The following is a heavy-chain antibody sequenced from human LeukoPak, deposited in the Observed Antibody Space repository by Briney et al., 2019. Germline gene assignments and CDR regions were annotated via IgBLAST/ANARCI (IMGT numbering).Heavy chain of an antibody. CDR2: MNPNSGNT. D-gene: IGHD3-3*01. CDR3: ATQYYDFWSGYYASYGMDV. J-gene: IGHJ6*02. V-gene: IGHV1-8*01. CDR1: GYTFTSCD. Sequence: ASVKVSCKASGYTFTSCDINWVRQATGQGLEWMGWMNPNSGNTGYAQKFQGRVTMTRNTSISTAYMELSSLRSEDTAVYYCATQYYDFWSGYYASYGMDVWGQGTTVTVSS.